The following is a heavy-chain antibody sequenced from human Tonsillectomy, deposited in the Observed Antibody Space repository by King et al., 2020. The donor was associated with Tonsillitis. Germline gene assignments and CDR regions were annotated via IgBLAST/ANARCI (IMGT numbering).Heavy chain of an antibody. CDR2: IRYDGSNK. V-gene: IGHV3-30*02. CDR3: AKGEWPVGGYFQH. CDR1: GFTFSSYG. D-gene: IGHD6-19*01. Sequence: VQLVQSGGGVVQPGGSLRLSCAASGFTFSSYGMHWVRQAPGKGLEWVAFIRYDGSNKYYADSVKGRFTISRDNSKNTLYLQRNSLRAEDTAVYYCAKGEWPVGGYFQHCGQGTLVTVSS. J-gene: IGHJ1*01.